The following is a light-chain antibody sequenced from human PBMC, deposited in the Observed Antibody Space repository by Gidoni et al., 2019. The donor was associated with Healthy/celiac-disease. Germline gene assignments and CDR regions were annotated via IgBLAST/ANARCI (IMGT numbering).Light chain of an antibody. J-gene: IGKJ5*01. CDR3: QQYNNWPPIT. Sequence: EIVMTQSPATLSVSPGERATLSCRASQSVSSNLAWYQQKPGQAPRLPIYGASTRATGIPARFSGSWSGKEFTLTISSLQSEDFAVYYWQQYNNWPPITFGQGTRLEIK. CDR1: QSVSSN. V-gene: IGKV3-15*01. CDR2: GAS.